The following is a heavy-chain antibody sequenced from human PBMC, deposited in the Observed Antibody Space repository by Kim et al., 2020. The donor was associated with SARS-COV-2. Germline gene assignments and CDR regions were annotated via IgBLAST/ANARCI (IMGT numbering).Heavy chain of an antibody. Sequence: GGSLRLSCAASGFTFSSYAMHWVRQAPGKGLEWGALISYDGSNKYYVDSVKGRFTISRDNSKNTLYLQMNNLRAEDTAVYYCASDYGGYFQHWGQGTLVTVSS. CDR1: GFTFSSYA. CDR3: ASDYGGYFQH. V-gene: IGHV3-30*04. CDR2: ISYDGSNK. D-gene: IGHD4-17*01. J-gene: IGHJ1*01.